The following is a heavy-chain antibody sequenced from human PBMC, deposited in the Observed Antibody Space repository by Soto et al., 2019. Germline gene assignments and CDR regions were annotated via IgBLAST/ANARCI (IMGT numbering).Heavy chain of an antibody. CDR2: INHSGST. CDR3: AREYSSSWYWFDP. D-gene: IGHD6-13*01. Sequence: SETLSLTCAVYGGSFSGYYWSWIRQPPGKGLEWIGEINHSGSTNYNPALKSRVTISVDTSKNQFSLKLSSVTAADTAVYYCAREYSSSWYWFDPWGQGTLVTVSS. V-gene: IGHV4-34*01. CDR1: GGSFSGYY. J-gene: IGHJ5*02.